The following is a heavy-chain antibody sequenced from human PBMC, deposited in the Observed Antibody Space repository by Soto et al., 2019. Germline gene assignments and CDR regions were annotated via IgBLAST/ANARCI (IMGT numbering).Heavy chain of an antibody. CDR2: MNPNSGKT. CDR1: GYSFISSD. Sequence: QVQLVQSGAEVKKPGASVKVSCKASGYSFISSDINWVRQATGQGLEWMGWMNPNSGKTGYAQKFQGRVTMTRNTSIRTVYMELSSLRSEDTAVYYCARGSRFGVMAVWGQGTTVTVSS. CDR3: ARGSRFGVMAV. J-gene: IGHJ6*02. V-gene: IGHV1-8*01. D-gene: IGHD3-10*01.